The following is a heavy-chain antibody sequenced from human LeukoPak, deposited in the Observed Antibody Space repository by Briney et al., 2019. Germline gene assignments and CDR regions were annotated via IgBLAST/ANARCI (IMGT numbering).Heavy chain of an antibody. D-gene: IGHD3-10*01. CDR2: IYHSGSS. CDR1: GGSISSSSYY. J-gene: IGHJ4*02. CDR3: ARDSSYYGNFDY. Sequence: PSETLSLTCTVSGGSISSSSYYWGWLRQPPGKGLEWIGSIYHSGSSYYNPSLKRRVTISVDTAKNQFSLKLSSVTDADTAVYYCARDSSYYGNFDYWGQGTLVTVSS. V-gene: IGHV4-39*02.